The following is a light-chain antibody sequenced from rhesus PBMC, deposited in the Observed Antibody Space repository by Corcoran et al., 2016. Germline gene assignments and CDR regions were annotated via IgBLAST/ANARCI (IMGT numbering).Light chain of an antibody. CDR1: QSLLHTDGYTY. Sequence: DIVMTQTPLSLPVTPGEPASISCRSSQSLLHTDGYTYLDWYLQKPGQSPQLLIYGGSNRASGVPDRFSGSGAGTDFTLKISKVEAEDVGVYYCMQHKALPTFGGGTKVEIK. CDR3: MQHKALPT. V-gene: IGKV2-61*01. J-gene: IGKJ4*01. CDR2: GGS.